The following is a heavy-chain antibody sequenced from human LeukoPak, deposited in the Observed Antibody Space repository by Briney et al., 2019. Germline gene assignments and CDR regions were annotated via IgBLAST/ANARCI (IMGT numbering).Heavy chain of an antibody. D-gene: IGHD5-24*01. CDR2: ISGDGGST. CDR1: GFTFDDYA. V-gene: IGHV3-43*02. CDR3: ARDGDGYRRGY. Sequence: RTGGSLRLSCAASGFTFDDYAMHWVRQAPGKGLEWVSLISGDGGSTYYADSVKGRFTISRDNAKNSLYLQMNSLRADDTALYYCARDGDGYRRGYWGQGTLVTVSS. J-gene: IGHJ4*02.